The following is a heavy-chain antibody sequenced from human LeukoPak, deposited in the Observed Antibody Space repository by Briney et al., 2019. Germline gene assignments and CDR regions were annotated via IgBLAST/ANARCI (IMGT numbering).Heavy chain of an antibody. V-gene: IGHV4-34*01. J-gene: IGHJ4*02. CDR1: GGSFSGYY. CDR3: ARANRGSSSRYYFDY. D-gene: IGHD6-13*01. CDR2: INHSGST. Sequence: PSESLSLTCAVYGGSFSGYYWSWIRQPPGNGLGWIGEINHSGSTNYNPSLKSRVTISVDTSKNQFSLKLSSVTAADTAVYYCARANRGSSSRYYFDYWGQGTLVTVSS.